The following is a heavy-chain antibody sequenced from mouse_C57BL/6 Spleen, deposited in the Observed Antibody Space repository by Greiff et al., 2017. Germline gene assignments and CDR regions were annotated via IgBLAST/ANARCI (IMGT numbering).Heavy chain of an antibody. D-gene: IGHD4-1*01. CDR2: IDPENGDT. J-gene: IGHJ3*01. CDR1: GFNIKDDY. Sequence: EVHLVESGAELVRPGASVKLSCTASGFNIKDDYMHWVKQRPEQGLEWIGWIDPENGDTEYASKFQGKATITADTSSNTAYLQLSSLTSEDTAVYYCTTWDYWGQGTLVTGSA. CDR3: TTWDY. V-gene: IGHV14-4*01.